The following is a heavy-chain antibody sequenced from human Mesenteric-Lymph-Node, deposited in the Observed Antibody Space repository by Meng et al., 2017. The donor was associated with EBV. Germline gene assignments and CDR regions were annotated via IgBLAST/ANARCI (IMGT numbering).Heavy chain of an antibody. D-gene: IGHD1-26*01. CDR1: GFSLSTSGVG. Sequence: QITSKESGPTLLTPTQPPTRTCTFSGFSLSTSGVGVGWIRQPPGKALEWLALIYWDDDKRYSPSLKSRLTITKDTSKNQVVLTMTNMDPVDTATYYCARRPYSWNFDFWGQGPLVTVSS. V-gene: IGHV2-5*02. CDR2: IYWDDDK. CDR3: ARRPYSWNFDF. J-gene: IGHJ4*02.